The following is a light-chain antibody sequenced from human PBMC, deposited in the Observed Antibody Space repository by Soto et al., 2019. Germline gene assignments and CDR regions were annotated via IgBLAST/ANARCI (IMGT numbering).Light chain of an antibody. CDR2: DVS. J-gene: IGKJ3*01. CDR3: QKRSNWPPFT. Sequence: EIVLTQSPATLSLSPGDRATLSCRASRSISTYLNWYQQKPGQAPRLLIFDVSNRAPGIPARFSGSGSGTDFTLTISSLEPEDFAVYYCQKRSNWPPFTFGPGTIVDIK. V-gene: IGKV3-11*01. CDR1: RSISTY.